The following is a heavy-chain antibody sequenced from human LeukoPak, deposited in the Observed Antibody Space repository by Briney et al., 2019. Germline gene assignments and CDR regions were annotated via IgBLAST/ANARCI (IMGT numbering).Heavy chain of an antibody. CDR1: GYTLATYS. V-gene: IGHV1-18*01. D-gene: IGHD6-19*01. J-gene: IGHJ4*02. CDR3: ARGHSSGRDYYFDT. Sequence: ASVKVSCKTSGYTLATYSINWVRQAPGQGLEWMGWISGYSGSTNYAQKLQGRVTMTTDTSTTTAYMELRSLKSDDTAVYYCARGHSSGRDYYFDTWGQGTLVTVSS. CDR2: ISGYSGST.